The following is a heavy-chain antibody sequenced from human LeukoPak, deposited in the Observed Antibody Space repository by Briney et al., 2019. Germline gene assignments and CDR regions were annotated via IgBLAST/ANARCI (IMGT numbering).Heavy chain of an antibody. CDR3: ARETPDSSGWD. CDR2: IKQDGSHK. Sequence: QPGGSLRLSCAASGFTLRSNWMSWVRQAPGKGLEWVANIKQDGSHKNYVDSVKGRFTISRDNAKNSLYLQMNSLRAEDTAVYYCARETPDSSGWDWGQGTLVTVSS. CDR1: GFTLRSNW. J-gene: IGHJ4*02. V-gene: IGHV3-7*01. D-gene: IGHD6-19*01.